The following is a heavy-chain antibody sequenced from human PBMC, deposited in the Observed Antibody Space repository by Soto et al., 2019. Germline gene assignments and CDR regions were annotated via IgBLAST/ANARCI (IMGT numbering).Heavy chain of an antibody. Sequence: GESLKISCKGSGYSFTSYWIGWVRQMPGKGLGWMGIIYPGDSDTRYSPSFQGQVTISADKSISTAYLQWSSLKASDTAMYYCARLXYDYDILTGYYPGYYFDYWGQGTLVTVSA. V-gene: IGHV5-51*01. J-gene: IGHJ4*02. CDR3: ARLXYDYDILTGYYPGYYFDY. CDR1: GYSFTSYW. CDR2: IYPGDSDT. D-gene: IGHD3-9*01.